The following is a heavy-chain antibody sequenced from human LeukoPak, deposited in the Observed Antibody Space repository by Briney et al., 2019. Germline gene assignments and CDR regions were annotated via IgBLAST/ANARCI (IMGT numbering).Heavy chain of an antibody. CDR2: IYYSGST. Sequence: SETLSLTCTVSGGSISSYYWSWIRQPPGKGLEWIGYIYYSGSTNYNPSLKSRVTISVDTSKNQFSLKLSSVTAADTAVYYCARDRQSTFGGVIVTPYDAFDIWGQGTMVTVSS. V-gene: IGHV4-59*01. CDR1: GGSISSYY. CDR3: ARDRQSTFGGVIVTPYDAFDI. D-gene: IGHD3-16*02. J-gene: IGHJ3*02.